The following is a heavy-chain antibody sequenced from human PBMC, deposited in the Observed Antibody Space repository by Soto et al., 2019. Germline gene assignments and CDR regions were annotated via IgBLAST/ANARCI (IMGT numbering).Heavy chain of an antibody. V-gene: IGHV1-18*01. CDR2: ISAYNGNT. D-gene: IGHD2-15*01. CDR3: ARVPHIVVVVAATRGYNWFDP. Sequence: ASVKVSCKASGYTFTSYGISWVRQAPGQGLEWMGWISAYNGNTNYAQKLQGRVTMTTDTSTSTAYMELRSLRSDDTAVYYCARVPHIVVVVAATRGYNWFDPWGQGTLVTVSS. CDR1: GYTFTSYG. J-gene: IGHJ5*02.